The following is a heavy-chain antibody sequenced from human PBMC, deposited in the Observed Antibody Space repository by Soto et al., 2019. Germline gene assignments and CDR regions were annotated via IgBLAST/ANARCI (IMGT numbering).Heavy chain of an antibody. Sequence: QVQLVQSGAEVKKPGASVKVSCKASGYTFTSYDINWVRQVSGQGLEWMGWMNPNSADTGYAQKFQGRVTMTRDTSTRTFYMELSSLRSEDTAVYYCARGPYFVSNGQGYWYFDLWGRGTLVTVSS. CDR3: ARGPYFVSNGQGYWYFDL. CDR1: GYTFTSYD. D-gene: IGHD6-19*01. CDR2: MNPNSADT. J-gene: IGHJ2*01. V-gene: IGHV1-8*01.